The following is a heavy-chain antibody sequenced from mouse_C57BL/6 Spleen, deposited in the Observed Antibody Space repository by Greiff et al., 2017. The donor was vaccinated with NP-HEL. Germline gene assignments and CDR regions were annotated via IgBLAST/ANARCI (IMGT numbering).Heavy chain of an antibody. CDR2: ISSGSSTI. CDR3: ARSLPRGAMDY. V-gene: IGHV5-17*01. CDR1: GFTFSDYG. J-gene: IGHJ4*01. D-gene: IGHD2-10*01. Sequence: DVKLVESGGGLVKPGGSLKLSCAASGFTFSDYGMHWVRQAPEKGLEWVAYISSGSSTIYYADTVKGRFTISRDNAKNTLFLQMTSLRSEDTALYYCARSLPRGAMDYWGQGTSVTVSS.